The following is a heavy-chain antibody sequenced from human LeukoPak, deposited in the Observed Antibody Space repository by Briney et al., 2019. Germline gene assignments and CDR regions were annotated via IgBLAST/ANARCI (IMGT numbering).Heavy chain of an antibody. J-gene: IGHJ3*02. CDR1: GFTFSSYW. D-gene: IGHD2-2*01. CDR3: AGYGVVVPAARDAFDI. Sequence: GGSLRLSCAASGFTFSSYWMSWVRQAPGKGLEWVANIEQDGSEKYYVDSVKGRFTISRDSAKNSLYLQMNSLRAEDTAVYYCAGYGVVVPAARDAFDIWGQGTMVTVSS. V-gene: IGHV3-7*01. CDR2: IEQDGSEK.